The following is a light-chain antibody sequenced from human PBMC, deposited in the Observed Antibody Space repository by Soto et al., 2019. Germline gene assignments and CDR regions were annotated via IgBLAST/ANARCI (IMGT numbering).Light chain of an antibody. V-gene: IGLV2-14*03. CDR2: DVS. Sequence: QSVLTQAASVSGSPGQAITISCTGTSSDVGCYNYFSWYQHHPGKAPQLRIYDVSNRPSGVFNLFSGSKSGNTASLTISGLQAEDEADYYCRSFTSSSTRVFGGGTKLTVL. CDR1: SSDVGCYNY. CDR3: RSFTSSSTRV. J-gene: IGLJ2*01.